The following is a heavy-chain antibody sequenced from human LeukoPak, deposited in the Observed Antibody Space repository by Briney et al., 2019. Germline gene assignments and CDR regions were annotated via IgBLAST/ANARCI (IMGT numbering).Heavy chain of an antibody. V-gene: IGHV1-2*02. D-gene: IGHD3-22*01. CDR3: ARESYDYTTKLRETFDY. J-gene: IGHJ4*02. CDR1: GYTFTGYY. Sequence: WASVKVSCKASGYTFTGYYMHWVRQAPGQGLEWMGWINPNSGGTNYAQKFQGRVTMTRDTSISTAYMELSRLRSDDTAVYYCARESYDYTTKLRETFDYWGQGTLVTVSS. CDR2: INPNSGGT.